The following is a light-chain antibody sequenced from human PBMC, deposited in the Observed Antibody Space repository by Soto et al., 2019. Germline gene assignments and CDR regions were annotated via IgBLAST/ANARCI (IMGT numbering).Light chain of an antibody. CDR3: QQYYKWPLT. V-gene: IGKV3-15*01. J-gene: IGKJ4*01. Sequence: EIVMTQSPATLSVSLGERAILSCRASQSVSSNLAWYQQRPGQPPRLLIYGASTRATGIPARFSGSGSGTEFTLTIRSLQSEDFAVYSCQQYYKWPLTFGGGTKVEIK. CDR2: GAS. CDR1: QSVSSN.